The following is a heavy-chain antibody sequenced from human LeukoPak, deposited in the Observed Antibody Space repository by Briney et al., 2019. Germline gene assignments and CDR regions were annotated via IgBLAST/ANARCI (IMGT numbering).Heavy chain of an antibody. CDR1: GFTFSSYA. D-gene: IGHD3-3*01. Sequence: GGSLRLSCAASGFTFSSYAMHWVRQAPGKGLEWVAVISYDGSNKYYADSVEGRFTISRDNSKNTLYLQMNSLRAEDTAVYYCARGYYDFWSGLDAFDIWGQGTMVTVSS. V-gene: IGHV3-30-3*01. CDR3: ARGYYDFWSGLDAFDI. CDR2: ISYDGSNK. J-gene: IGHJ3*02.